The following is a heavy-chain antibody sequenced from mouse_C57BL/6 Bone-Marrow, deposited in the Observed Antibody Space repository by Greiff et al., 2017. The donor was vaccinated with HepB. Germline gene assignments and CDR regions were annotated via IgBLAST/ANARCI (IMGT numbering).Heavy chain of an antibody. J-gene: IGHJ4*01. Sequence: EVMLVESGGGLVKPGGSLKLSCAASGFTFSDYGMHWVRQAPEKGLEWVAYISSGSSTIYYADTVKGRFTISRDNAKNTLFLQMTSLRSEDTAMYYCARPIYYDYDGGYYYAMDYWGQGTSVTVSS. CDR3: ARPIYYDYDGGYYYAMDY. V-gene: IGHV5-17*01. CDR1: GFTFSDYG. CDR2: ISSGSSTI. D-gene: IGHD2-4*01.